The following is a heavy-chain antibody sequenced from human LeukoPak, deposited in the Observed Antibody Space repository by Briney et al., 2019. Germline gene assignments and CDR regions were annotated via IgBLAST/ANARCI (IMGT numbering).Heavy chain of an antibody. CDR2: IWYDGSNK. J-gene: IGHJ4*02. D-gene: IGHD3-22*01. Sequence: GGSLRLSCAASGFTFSSYGMHWVRQAPGKGLEWVAVIWYDGSNKYYADSVKGRFTISRDNSKNTLYLHMNSLRAEDTAVYYCAKDVVYYYDSSGYYPNYFDYWGQGTLVTVSS. CDR1: GFTFSSYG. CDR3: AKDVVYYYDSSGYYPNYFDY. V-gene: IGHV3-33*06.